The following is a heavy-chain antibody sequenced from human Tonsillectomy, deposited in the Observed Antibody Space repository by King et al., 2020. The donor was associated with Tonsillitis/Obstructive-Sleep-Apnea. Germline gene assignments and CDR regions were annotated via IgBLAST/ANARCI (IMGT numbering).Heavy chain of an antibody. V-gene: IGHV4-34*01. CDR2: INHSGST. CDR1: GGSFSGYY. J-gene: IGHJ4*02. CDR3: ARGDLFDPNNPSYFDY. Sequence: VQLQQWGAGLLKPSETLSLTCAVYGGSFSGYYWSWIRQPPGKGLEWIGEINHSGSTNYNPSHKSRVTISVDTSKNQFSLKLSSVTAADTAVYYCARGDLFDPNNPSYFDYWGQGTLVTVSS. D-gene: IGHD3-3*01.